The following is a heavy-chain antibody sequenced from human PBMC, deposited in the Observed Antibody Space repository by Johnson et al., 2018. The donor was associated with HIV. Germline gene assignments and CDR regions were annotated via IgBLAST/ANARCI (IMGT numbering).Heavy chain of an antibody. CDR3: ARDTSGEGRAFDI. CDR1: GFTFSSYW. D-gene: IGHD3-10*01. J-gene: IGHJ3*02. CDR2: INQDGSEK. V-gene: IGHV3-7*05. Sequence: VQLVESGGGLVQPGGSLRLSCAASGFTFSSYWMNWVRQAPGKGLEWVANINQDGSEKYYVDSVKGRFSISRDNAKNSLDLQMNSLRAEDTAVYYCARDTSGEGRAFDIWGQGTMVTVSS.